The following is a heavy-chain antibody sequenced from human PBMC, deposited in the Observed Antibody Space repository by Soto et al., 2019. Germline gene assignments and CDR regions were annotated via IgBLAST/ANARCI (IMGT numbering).Heavy chain of an antibody. CDR1: GYTFTSYY. V-gene: IGHV1-46*03. D-gene: IGHD3-10*02. Sequence: ASVKVSCKASGYTFTSYYMHWVRQAPGQGLEWMGIINPSGGSTSYAQKFQGRVTMTRDTSTSTVYMELSSLRSEDTAVYYCATLVFGDGAFDIWGQGTMVTVSS. CDR2: INPSGGST. J-gene: IGHJ3*02. CDR3: ATLVFGDGAFDI.